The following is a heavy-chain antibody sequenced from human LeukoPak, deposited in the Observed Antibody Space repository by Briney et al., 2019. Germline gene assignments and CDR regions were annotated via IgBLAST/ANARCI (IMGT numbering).Heavy chain of an antibody. D-gene: IGHD6-13*01. CDR2: INPSGGST. Sequence: ASVKVSCKAAGYTFTCYYMHWVRQAPGQGLEWMGIINPSGGSTSYAQKFQGRVTITMDMSTSTVYMELSILRSEDTAVYYCARDPAGRGAADGNPLDYWGQGTLVTISS. CDR1: GYTFTCYY. CDR3: ARDPAGRGAADGNPLDY. J-gene: IGHJ4*02. V-gene: IGHV1-46*01.